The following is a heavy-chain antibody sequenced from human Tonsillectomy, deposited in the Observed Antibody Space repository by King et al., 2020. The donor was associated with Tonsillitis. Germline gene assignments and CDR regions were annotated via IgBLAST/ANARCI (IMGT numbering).Heavy chain of an antibody. Sequence: VQLVESGGGVVQPGRSLRLSCAASGFTFSSYGMHWVRQAPGKGLEWVAVISYDGSNKYYADSVKGRFTISRDNSKNTLYLQMYSLRAEDTAVYYCATKGDGDYFTEWGQGTLVTVSS. CDR3: ATKGDGDYFTE. CDR2: ISYDGSNK. J-gene: IGHJ4*02. V-gene: IGHV3-30*03. D-gene: IGHD3-16*01. CDR1: GFTFSSYG.